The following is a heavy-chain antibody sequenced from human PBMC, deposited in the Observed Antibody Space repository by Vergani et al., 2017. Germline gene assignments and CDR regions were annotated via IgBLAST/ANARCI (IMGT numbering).Heavy chain of an antibody. CDR1: GFTFSSYG. J-gene: IGHJ4*02. CDR3: ARPFYGDYTYYFDY. D-gene: IGHD4-17*01. Sequence: QVQLVESGGGVVQPGRSLRLSCAASGFTFSSYGMHWVRQAPGKGLEWVAVIWYDGSNKYYADSVKGRFTISRDNSKNTLYLQMNSLRAEDTAVYYCARPFYGDYTYYFDYWGQGTLVTVSS. V-gene: IGHV3-30*19. CDR2: IWYDGSNK.